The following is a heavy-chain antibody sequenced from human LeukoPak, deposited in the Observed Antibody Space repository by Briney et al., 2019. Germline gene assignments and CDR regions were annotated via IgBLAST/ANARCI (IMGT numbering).Heavy chain of an antibody. CDR1: GYTFTSYY. Sequence: ASVKVSCKASGYTFTSYYMHWVRQAPGQGLEWMGWISAYNGNTNYAQKLQGRVTMTTDTSTSTAYMQLRSLRSDDTAVYYCARGEIVGATMGILYYFDYWGQGTLVTVSS. CDR2: ISAYNGNT. CDR3: ARGEIVGATMGILYYFDY. D-gene: IGHD1-26*01. J-gene: IGHJ4*02. V-gene: IGHV1-18*04.